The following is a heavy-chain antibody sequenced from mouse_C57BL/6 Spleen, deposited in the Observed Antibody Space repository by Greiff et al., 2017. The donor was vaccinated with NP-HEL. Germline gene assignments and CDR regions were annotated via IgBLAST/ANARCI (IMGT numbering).Heavy chain of an antibody. CDR3: AKNKGKFRDYDGSYFYY. CDR2: IWSGGST. J-gene: IGHJ2*01. D-gene: IGHD2-3*01. V-gene: IGHV2-4*01. CDR1: GFSLTSYG. Sequence: VQLQQSGPGLVQPSQSLSITCTVSGFSLTSYGVHWVRQPPGKGLEWLGVIWSGGSTDYNAAFISRLSISKDNSKSQVFFKMNSLQADDTAIYYCAKNKGKFRDYDGSYFYYWGQGTTLTVSS.